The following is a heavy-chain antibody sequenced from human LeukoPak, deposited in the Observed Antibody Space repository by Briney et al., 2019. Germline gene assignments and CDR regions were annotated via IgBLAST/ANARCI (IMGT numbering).Heavy chain of an antibody. CDR1: GYRFTTYW. CDR3: ARRQGCSNTNCPPDY. Sequence: GGSLQISCRGSGYRFTTYWIGWVRQMPGKGLEWMGIIYPGDSDTRYTPSFQGKVTMSADKSINTAYLQWSSLKASDTAMYYCARRQGCSNTNCPPDYWGQGTLVTVSP. J-gene: IGHJ4*02. D-gene: IGHD2-2*01. CDR2: IYPGDSDT. V-gene: IGHV5-51*01.